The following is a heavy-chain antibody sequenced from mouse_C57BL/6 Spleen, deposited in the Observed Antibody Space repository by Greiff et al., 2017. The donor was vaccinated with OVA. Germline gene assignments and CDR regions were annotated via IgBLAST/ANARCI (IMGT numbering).Heavy chain of an antibody. J-gene: IGHJ1*03. D-gene: IGHD1-1*02. CDR2: IDPSDSYT. V-gene: IGHV1-50*01. CDR3: ARRGGYYWYFDV. Sequence: QVQLQQSGAELVKPGASVKLSCKASGYTFTSYWMQWVKQRPGQGLEWIGEIDPSDSYTNYNQKFKGKATLTVDTSSSTAYMQLSSLTSEDSAVYYCARRGGYYWYFDVWGTGTTVTVSS. CDR1: GYTFTSYW.